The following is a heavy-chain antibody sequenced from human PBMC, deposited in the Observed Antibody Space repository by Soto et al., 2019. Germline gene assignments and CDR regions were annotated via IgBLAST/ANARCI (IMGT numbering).Heavy chain of an antibody. D-gene: IGHD6-13*01. Sequence: GGSLRLSCVASGFTFMNYAMSWVRQAPGKGLEWVSVISGSSGSTNYADSVKGRFTTSRDNSKNMLHLQMNSLRAEDTAVYYCAVAAYSSTWADHWGQGTLVTVSS. CDR1: GFTFMNYA. V-gene: IGHV3-23*01. CDR3: AVAAYSSTWADH. J-gene: IGHJ4*02. CDR2: ISGSSGST.